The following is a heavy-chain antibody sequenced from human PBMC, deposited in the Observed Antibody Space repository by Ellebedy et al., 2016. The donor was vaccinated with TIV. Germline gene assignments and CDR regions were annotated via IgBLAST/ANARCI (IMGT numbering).Heavy chain of an antibody. D-gene: IGHD3-3*01. J-gene: IGHJ6*02. V-gene: IGHV3-7*01. CDR3: ARDGAYYDFWNGYYALHPSNMDV. CDR2: LNQDGSVK. Sequence: GESLKISCAAYEFSFSSYWMNWVRQAPGKGLEWVANLNQDGSVKYYVDSVKGRFTISRDNAKNSLYLQMNSLRAEDTAVYYCARDGAYYDFWNGYYALHPSNMDVWGQGTTVTVSS. CDR1: EFSFSSYW.